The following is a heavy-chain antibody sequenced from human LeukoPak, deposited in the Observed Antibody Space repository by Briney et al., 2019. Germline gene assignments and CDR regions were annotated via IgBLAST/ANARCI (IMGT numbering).Heavy chain of an antibody. J-gene: IGHJ6*03. Sequence: ASVKVSCKASGYTFTSYDINWVRQATGQGLEWMGWMNPNSGNTGYAQKFQGRVTITRNTSISTAYMELSSLRSEDTAVYYCARGSTRYPIAVAGYYYYYTDVWGKGTTVTVSS. CDR2: MNPNSGNT. CDR1: GYTFTSYD. D-gene: IGHD6-19*01. CDR3: ARGSTRYPIAVAGYYYYYTDV. V-gene: IGHV1-8*03.